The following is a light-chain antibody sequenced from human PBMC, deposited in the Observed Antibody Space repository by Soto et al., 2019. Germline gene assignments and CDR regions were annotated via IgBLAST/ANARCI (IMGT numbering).Light chain of an antibody. CDR3: QHRTNWPLT. V-gene: IGKV3-11*01. CDR2: DVS. J-gene: IGKJ4*01. CDR1: QSVSNS. Sequence: EIGLSQSPANLSLSPGERATLSCWASQSVSNSLAWYQQRPGQSPRLLIYDVSTRATGIPARFGGSGSGTDFTLTISSLETEDFAVYYCQHRTNWPLTFGGGTKVDIK.